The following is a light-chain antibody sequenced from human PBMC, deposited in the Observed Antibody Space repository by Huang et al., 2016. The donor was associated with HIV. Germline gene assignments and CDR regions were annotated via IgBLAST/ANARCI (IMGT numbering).Light chain of an antibody. CDR2: DAS. CDR1: QTISSY. J-gene: IGKJ2*01. Sequence: DIQMTQSPSSLSASVGDRVTITCLASQTISSYLIWYQVKPGKAPKLLIYDASSVQRGVPSRFSGRGSGTDFTLTISSLQPEDFATYYCQQSHSSPYTFGQGTKLEIK. V-gene: IGKV1-39*01. CDR3: QQSHSSPYT.